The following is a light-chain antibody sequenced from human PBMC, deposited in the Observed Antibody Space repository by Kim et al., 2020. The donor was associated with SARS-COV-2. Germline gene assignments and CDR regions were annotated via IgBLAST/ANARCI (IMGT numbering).Light chain of an antibody. CDR2: EVS. CDR3: CSYAGSSTSYV. J-gene: IGLJ1*01. CDR1: SSDVGSDNL. V-gene: IGLV2-23*02. Sequence: QPITISVTGTSSDVGSDNLVSWYQQHQGKAPNLMIYEVSKRPSGVSNRFSGSKSGNTASLTISGLQAEDEADYYCCSYAGSSTSYVFGTGTKVTVL.